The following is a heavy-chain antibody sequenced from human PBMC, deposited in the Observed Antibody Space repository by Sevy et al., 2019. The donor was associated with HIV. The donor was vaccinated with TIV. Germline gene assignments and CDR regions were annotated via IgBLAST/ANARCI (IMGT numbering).Heavy chain of an antibody. CDR2: IYYSGST. D-gene: IGHD3-16*01. Sequence: SETLSLTCTVSGGSISSYYWSWIRQPPGKGLEWIGYIYYSGSTNYNPSLKSRVTISVDTSKNQFSLKLSSVTAADTDVYYCARSWGYYYYYGMDVWGQGTTVTVSS. CDR1: GGSISSYY. CDR3: ARSWGYYYYYGMDV. V-gene: IGHV4-59*01. J-gene: IGHJ6*02.